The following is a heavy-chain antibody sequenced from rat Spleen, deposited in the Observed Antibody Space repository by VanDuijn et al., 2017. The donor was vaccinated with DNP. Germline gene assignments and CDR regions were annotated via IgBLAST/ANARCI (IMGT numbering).Heavy chain of an antibody. CDR3: ARGANWSLGFHSDY. Sequence: EVQLVESGGGLVQPGRSMTLSCAASGFSVSDYYMAWVRQAQSTGLEWVASISTGRGTTYYRDSVTGRLTISRDNAKNTLYLQVDSLRSDDTATYYCARGANWSLGFHSDYWGQGVMVTVSS. V-gene: IGHV5-25*01. J-gene: IGHJ2*01. D-gene: IGHD5-1*01. CDR2: ISTGRGTT. CDR1: GFSVSDYY.